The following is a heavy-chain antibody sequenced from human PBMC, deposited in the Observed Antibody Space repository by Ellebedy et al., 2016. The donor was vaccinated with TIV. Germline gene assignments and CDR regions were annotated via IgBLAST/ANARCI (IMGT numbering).Heavy chain of an antibody. Sequence: ASVKVSCKASGFTFTSSAMQWVRQARGQRLEWIGWIVVGSGNTNYAQKFQERVTITRDMSTSTAYMELSSLRSEDTAVYYCAATILNIVGAKNGFDPWGQGTLVTVSS. CDR2: IVVGSGNT. CDR3: AATILNIVGAKNGFDP. V-gene: IGHV1-58*02. J-gene: IGHJ5*02. CDR1: GFTFTSSA. D-gene: IGHD1-26*01.